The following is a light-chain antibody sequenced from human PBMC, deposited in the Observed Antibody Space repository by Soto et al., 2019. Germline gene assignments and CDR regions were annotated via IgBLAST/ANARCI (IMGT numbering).Light chain of an antibody. CDR1: SSNIGNNY. CDR3: ASWDDTLRGHYV. Sequence: QSVLTQPPSASGTPGQWVTIPCSGSSSNIGNNYVYWYQQLPGTTPKLLIYRNNQRPSGVPARFSGSKSGNSASLAISGLRSEDEADYYCASWDDTLRGHYVFGGGTKLTVL. J-gene: IGLJ2*01. V-gene: IGLV1-47*01. CDR2: RNN.